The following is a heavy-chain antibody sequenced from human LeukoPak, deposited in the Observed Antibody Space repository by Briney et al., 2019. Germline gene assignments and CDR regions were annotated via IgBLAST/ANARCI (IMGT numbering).Heavy chain of an antibody. CDR1: GFTFSSYS. CDR2: IRYDGSNK. V-gene: IGHV3-30*02. D-gene: IGHD6-6*01. CDR3: AKDFEGLYSSSGVDY. J-gene: IGHJ4*02. Sequence: GRSLRLSCGASGFTFSSYSMHWVRQAPGKGLEWVAFIRYDGSNKYYADSVKGRFTISRDNSKNTLYLQMNSLRAEDTAVYYCAKDFEGLYSSSGVDYWGQGTLVTASS.